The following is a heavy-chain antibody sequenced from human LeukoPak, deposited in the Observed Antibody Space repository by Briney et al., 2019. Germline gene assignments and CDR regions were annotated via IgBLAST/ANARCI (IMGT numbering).Heavy chain of an antibody. V-gene: IGHV3-30*04. D-gene: IGHD1-26*01. CDR3: ARDLSGSLNFAY. J-gene: IGHJ4*02. Sequence: PGGSLRLTCAGSGFTFMDYSMHGVRQAPGKGLEWVAVTSDDGTYTYYADSLKGRFTLSRDNSKNTRFLQMNSLRTEDTAVYYCARDLSGSLNFAYWGQGTLVTVSS. CDR1: GFTFMDYS. CDR2: TSDDGTYT.